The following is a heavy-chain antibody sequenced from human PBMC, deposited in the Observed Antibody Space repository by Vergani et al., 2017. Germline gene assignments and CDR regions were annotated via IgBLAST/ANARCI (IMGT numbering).Heavy chain of an antibody. CDR1: GGSISSYY. CDR2: IYYSGST. CDR3: AIPGYYYDSSGYRDAFDI. V-gene: IGHV4-59*05. Sequence: QVQLQESGPGLVKPSETLSLTCTVSGGSISSYYWSWIRQPPGKGLEWIGSIYYSGSTYYNPSLKSRVTISVATSKNQFSLKLSSVTAEDTAVYYCAIPGYYYDSSGYRDAFDIWGQGTMVTVSS. D-gene: IGHD3-22*01. J-gene: IGHJ3*02.